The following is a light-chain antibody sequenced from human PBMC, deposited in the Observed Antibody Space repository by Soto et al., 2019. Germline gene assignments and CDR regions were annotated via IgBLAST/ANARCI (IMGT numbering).Light chain of an antibody. V-gene: IGKV1-39*01. Sequence: DIQMTPSPSSLSASVGGRGTIPCRASQTISNYLNWYQQKPGKAPNLLIYAASSLQSGVPSRFSGSGSGTDFTLTISSLQPEDFATYYCQHSYITPRTFGQGTKVDIK. CDR2: AAS. CDR1: QTISNY. J-gene: IGKJ1*01. CDR3: QHSYITPRT.